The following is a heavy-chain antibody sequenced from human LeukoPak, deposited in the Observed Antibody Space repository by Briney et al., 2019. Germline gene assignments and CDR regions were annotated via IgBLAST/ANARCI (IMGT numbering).Heavy chain of an antibody. J-gene: IGHJ4*02. CDR3: ARELPITMIGRV. D-gene: IGHD3-22*01. Sequence: GRSLRLSCAASGFTFSSYGMHWVRQAPGKGLEWVAVISYDGSNKGYADSVKGRFTISRDNAKNSLYLQMNSLRAEDTAVYYCARELPITMIGRVWGQGTLVTVSS. CDR1: GFTFSSYG. V-gene: IGHV3-30*03. CDR2: ISYDGSNK.